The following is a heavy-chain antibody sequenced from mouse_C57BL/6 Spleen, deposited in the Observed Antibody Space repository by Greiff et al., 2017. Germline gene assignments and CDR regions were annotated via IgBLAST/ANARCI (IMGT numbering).Heavy chain of an antibody. Sequence: VHLVESGAELVRPGASVTLSCKASGYTFTDYEMHWVKQTPVHGLEWIGAIDPETGGTAYNQKFKGKAILTADKSSSTAYMELRSLTSEDSAVYYCTRYYYGSSWGFAYWGQGTLVTVSA. CDR2: IDPETGGT. CDR3: TRYYYGSSWGFAY. D-gene: IGHD1-1*01. V-gene: IGHV1-15*01. J-gene: IGHJ3*01. CDR1: GYTFTDYE.